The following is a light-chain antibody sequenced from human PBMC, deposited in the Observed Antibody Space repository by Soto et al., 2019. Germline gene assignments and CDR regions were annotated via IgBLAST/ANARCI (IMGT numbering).Light chain of an antibody. CDR2: DAS. CDR1: QSVFTH. CDR3: HQSSSTPLT. Sequence: DVQMTQSPSSLSASVGDSVTITCRSSQSVFTHVSWFQQRPGKGPKLLIYDASSLHAGVPSRFSGSGYGTDFPLTLSTVQPEDSAIYYCHQSSSTPLTFGGGTRVELK. V-gene: IGKV1-39*01. J-gene: IGKJ4*02.